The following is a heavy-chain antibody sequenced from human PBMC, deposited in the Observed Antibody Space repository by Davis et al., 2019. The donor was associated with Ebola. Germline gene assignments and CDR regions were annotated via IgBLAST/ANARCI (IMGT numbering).Heavy chain of an antibody. Sequence: GGSLRLSCAASGFTFSSYAMHWVRQAPGKGLEWVAVISYDGSNKYYADSVKGRFTISRDNSKNTLYLQMNSLRAEDTAVYYCARDEGYCSGGSCFSVGMDVWGKGTTVTVSS. J-gene: IGHJ6*04. D-gene: IGHD2-15*01. V-gene: IGHV3-30-3*01. CDR3: ARDEGYCSGGSCFSVGMDV. CDR1: GFTFSSYA. CDR2: ISYDGSNK.